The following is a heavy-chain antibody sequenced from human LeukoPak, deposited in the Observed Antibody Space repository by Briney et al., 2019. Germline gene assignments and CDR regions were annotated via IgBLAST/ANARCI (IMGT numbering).Heavy chain of an antibody. D-gene: IGHD4-17*01. CDR3: ARRGYGDYPYYFDY. V-gene: IGHV4-34*01. CDR1: AGSFSGYY. CDR2: INHSGST. Sequence: PSETLSLTCAVYAGSFSGYYWTWIRQPPGKGLEWIGEINHSGSTNYNPSLKSRVTISVDTSNNQFSLKLSSVTAADTAVYYCARRGYGDYPYYFDYWGQGTLVTVSS. J-gene: IGHJ4*02.